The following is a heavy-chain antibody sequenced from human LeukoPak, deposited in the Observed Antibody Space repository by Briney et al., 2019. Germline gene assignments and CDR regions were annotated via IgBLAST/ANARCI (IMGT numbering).Heavy chain of an antibody. V-gene: IGHV4-39*01. D-gene: IGHD3-22*01. CDR3: ARAYYYASSAFDS. Sequence: SETLSLTCTVSGSSISSNTYYWDWIRRPPGKGLECIGSIYYGGSTYYNPSLKRRVIISVDTSQNQFSLKLSSVTAADTAVYYCARAYYYASSAFDSWGQGIIVTVSS. J-gene: IGHJ3*02. CDR1: GSSISSNTYY. CDR2: IYYGGST.